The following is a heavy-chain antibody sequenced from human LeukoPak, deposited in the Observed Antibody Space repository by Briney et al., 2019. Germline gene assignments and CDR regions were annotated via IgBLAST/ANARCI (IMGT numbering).Heavy chain of an antibody. Sequence: ASVKASFKASGYTFASYGITWVRQAPGQGLEWMGWISAYNGDTSYAQKFQGRVTMTTDTSTSTAYMELRSLRSDDTAVYYCARAGRDSNTMTTFDYWGQGTLVTVSS. CDR1: GYTFASYG. V-gene: IGHV1-18*01. J-gene: IGHJ4*02. D-gene: IGHD4-17*01. CDR2: ISAYNGDT. CDR3: ARAGRDSNTMTTFDY.